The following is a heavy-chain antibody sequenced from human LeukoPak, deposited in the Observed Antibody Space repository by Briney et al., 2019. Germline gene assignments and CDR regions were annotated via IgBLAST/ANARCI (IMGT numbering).Heavy chain of an antibody. CDR2: IYTSGSA. V-gene: IGHV4-4*07. CDR3: ATPYYGSGTLGY. CDR1: DDSITMYY. J-gene: IGHJ4*02. D-gene: IGHD3-10*01. Sequence: SETLSLTCSVSDDSITMYYWTWIRQPAGKGLEWIGRIYTSGSANYNPSLKSRLTISVDTSKNQFSLKLSSVTAADTAVYYCATPYYGSGTLGYWGQGTLVTVSS.